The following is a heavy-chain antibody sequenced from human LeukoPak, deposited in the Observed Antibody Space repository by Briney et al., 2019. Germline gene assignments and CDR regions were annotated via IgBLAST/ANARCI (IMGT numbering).Heavy chain of an antibody. CDR3: ARATTGAIGY. V-gene: IGHV3-53*04. D-gene: IGHD4-17*01. J-gene: IGHJ4*02. CDR1: GFTVSSNY. CDR2: IYSGGST. Sequence: GGSLRLSCAASGFTVSSNYMSWVRRAPGKGLEWVSVIYSGGSTYYADSVKGRFTISRHNSKNTLYLQMNSLRAGDTAVYYCARATTGAIGYWGQGTLVTVSS.